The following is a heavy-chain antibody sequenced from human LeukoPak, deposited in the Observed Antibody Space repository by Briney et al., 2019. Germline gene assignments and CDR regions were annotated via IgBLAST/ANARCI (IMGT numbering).Heavy chain of an antibody. CDR1: GYTFTSYD. D-gene: IGHD1-14*01. J-gene: IGHJ4*02. Sequence: ALVKVSCKASGYTFTSYDINWVRQATGQGLEWMGWMNPNSGNTGYAQKFQGRVTMTRDTSTRTAYMELSSLRSEDSAVYYCAREPLRTEHIDYWGQGTLVTVSS. CDR2: MNPNSGNT. CDR3: AREPLRTEHIDY. V-gene: IGHV1-8*01.